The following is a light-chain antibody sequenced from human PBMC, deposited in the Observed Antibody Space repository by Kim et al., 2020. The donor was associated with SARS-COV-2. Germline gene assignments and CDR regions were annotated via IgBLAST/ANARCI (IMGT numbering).Light chain of an antibody. Sequence: SASVGDRVTITCRATQSVSINLNWYQQRAGKAPRLLIYGASTLQSGVPSRFSGSGSGTGFTLTISSLQPEDFAIYYCQQTFSTQYSFGQGPKLEI. CDR1: QSVSIN. CDR2: GAS. V-gene: IGKV1-39*01. J-gene: IGKJ2*03. CDR3: QQTFSTQYS.